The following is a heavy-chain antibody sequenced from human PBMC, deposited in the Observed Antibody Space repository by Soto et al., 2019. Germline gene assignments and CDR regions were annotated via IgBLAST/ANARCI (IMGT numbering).Heavy chain of an antibody. J-gene: IGHJ4*02. V-gene: IGHV4-61*01. CDR1: GGSVSSGSYY. CDR3: ARSQTTVTSYDY. Sequence: SETLSLTCTVSGGSVSSGSYYWSWIRQPPGKGLECVGYIYYSGSTNYNPSLKSRVTISVDTSKNQFSLKLSSVTAADTAVYYCARSQTTVTSYDYWGQGTLVTVSS. D-gene: IGHD4-17*01. CDR2: IYYSGST.